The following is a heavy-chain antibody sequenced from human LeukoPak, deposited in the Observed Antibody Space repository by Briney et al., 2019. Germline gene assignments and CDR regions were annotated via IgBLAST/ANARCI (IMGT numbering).Heavy chain of an antibody. D-gene: IGHD3-3*01. J-gene: IGHJ3*02. CDR1: GSTLSSYN. CDR3: AKDRNFDFTVDAFDI. Sequence: GGSLRLSCVASGSTLSSYNMSWVRQAPGKGLEWVSTISGSGGTTYYADSVKGRFTISRDNSKNTLHLQMNSLRAEDTAVYYCAKDRNFDFTVDAFDIWGHGTMVTVSS. CDR2: ISGSGGTT. V-gene: IGHV3-23*01.